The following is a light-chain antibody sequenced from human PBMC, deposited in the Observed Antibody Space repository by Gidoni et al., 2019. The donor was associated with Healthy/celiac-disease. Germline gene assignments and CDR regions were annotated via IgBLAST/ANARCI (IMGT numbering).Light chain of an antibody. Sequence: EIVLTHSPATLSLSPGERATLSCRASQSVSSYLAWYQQKPGQAPRLLIYDASNRATGIPARFSGSGSGTDFTLTISSLEPEDFAVYYCQQRSNWQGTFGQGTKVEIK. V-gene: IGKV3-11*01. J-gene: IGKJ1*01. CDR3: QQRSNWQGT. CDR2: DAS. CDR1: QSVSSY.